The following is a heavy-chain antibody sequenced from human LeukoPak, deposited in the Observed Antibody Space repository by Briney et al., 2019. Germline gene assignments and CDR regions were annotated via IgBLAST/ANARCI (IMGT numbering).Heavy chain of an antibody. D-gene: IGHD2-2*01. J-gene: IGHJ5*02. Sequence: PSETLSLTCTVSGGSISSHYWSWIRQPPGKGLEWIGYIYYSGSTNYNPSLKSRVTISVDTSKNRFSLKLSSVTAADTAMYYCARVPGYNWFDPWGQGTLVTVSS. CDR3: ARVPGYNWFDP. V-gene: IGHV4-59*11. CDR1: GGSISSHY. CDR2: IYYSGST.